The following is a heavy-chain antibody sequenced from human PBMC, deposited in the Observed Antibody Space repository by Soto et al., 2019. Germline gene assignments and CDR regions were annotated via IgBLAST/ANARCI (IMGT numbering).Heavy chain of an antibody. CDR2: LNPDTGNT. CDR3: ARDIQSVGPRANDAFDV. D-gene: IGHD5-18*01. V-gene: IGHV1-3*01. Sequence: QVQLVQSGAELKKPGASVIISCTASGFTFSDNLINWVRQVPGQGLEWMGWLNPDTGNTRYSETFQGRVTISRHPSSSIAYLELSGLANEDTALYFCARDIQSVGPRANDAFDVWGQGTMITVSS. J-gene: IGHJ3*01. CDR1: GFTFSDNL.